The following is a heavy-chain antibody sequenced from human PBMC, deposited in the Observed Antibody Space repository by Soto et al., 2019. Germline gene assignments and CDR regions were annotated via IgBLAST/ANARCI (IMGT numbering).Heavy chain of an antibody. CDR2: ITWDGGSA. CDR3: AKDRYAEYSNDNWFDP. V-gene: IGHV3-43*01. Sequence: EVQLVESGGVVVQPGGSLRLSCAASGFTFDDYTMHWVRQTPGKGLEWVSLITWDGGSAYYADSVKGRFTVSRDNSKNSLYLQMTSLRTEDTALYYCAKDRYAEYSNDNWFDPWGQGTLVTVSS. D-gene: IGHD5-12*01. CDR1: GFTFDDYT. J-gene: IGHJ5*02.